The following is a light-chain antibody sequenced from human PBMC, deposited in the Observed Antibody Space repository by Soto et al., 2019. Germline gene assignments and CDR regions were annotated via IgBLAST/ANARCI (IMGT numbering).Light chain of an antibody. J-gene: IGKJ2*01. CDR1: QSVSSSD. V-gene: IGKV3-20*01. CDR3: QQYGSSPVT. CDR2: GTS. Sequence: EIVLAQSPGTLSLSPGEGATLSCRASQSVSSSDLAWYQQKPGQAPRLLIYGTSSRATGIPDRFSGSGSGTDFTLTISRLEPEDFAVYYCQQYGSSPVTFGQGTKLEIK.